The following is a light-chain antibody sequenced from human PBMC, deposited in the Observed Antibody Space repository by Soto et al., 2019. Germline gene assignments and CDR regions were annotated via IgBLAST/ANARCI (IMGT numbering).Light chain of an antibody. V-gene: IGKV3-20*01. Sequence: EIVLTQSPGTLSLSPGERATLSCRASQTISSSFLAWYQQKPGQAPRLLIYRASRRAPGIPDRFSGSGSWTDFTLTISRLEPEDFAVYYCHQFGSSHLETLGPGNKVEIK. J-gene: IGKJ3*01. CDR1: QTISSSF. CDR2: RAS. CDR3: HQFGSSHLET.